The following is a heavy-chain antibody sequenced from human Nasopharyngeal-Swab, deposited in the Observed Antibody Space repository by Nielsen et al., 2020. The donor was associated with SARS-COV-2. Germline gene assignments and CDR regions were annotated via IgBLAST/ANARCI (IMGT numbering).Heavy chain of an antibody. CDR1: GGSISSYY. Sequence: SETLSLTCTVSGGSISSYYWSWIRQPPGKGLEWIGYIYYSGSTNYNPSLKSRVTISVDTSKNQFSLKLSSVTAADTAVYYCAREQWLAKYYYYYGMDVWGQGTTVTVSS. V-gene: IGHV4-59*13. CDR3: AREQWLAKYYYYYGMDV. CDR2: IYYSGST. J-gene: IGHJ6*02. D-gene: IGHD6-19*01.